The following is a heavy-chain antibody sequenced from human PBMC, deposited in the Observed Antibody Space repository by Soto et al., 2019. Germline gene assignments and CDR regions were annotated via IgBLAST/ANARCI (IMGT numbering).Heavy chain of an antibody. J-gene: IGHJ6*02. CDR3: ARDVYDFWSGYLDYYYYYGMDV. V-gene: IGHV1-18*01. Sequence: GASGKVSCKASGYTFTSYGISWVRQAPGQRLEWMGWISAYNGNTNYAQKLQGRVTMTTDTSTSTAYMELRSLRSDDTAVYYCARDVYDFWSGYLDYYYYYGMDVWGQGTTVTVSS. CDR1: GYTFTSYG. CDR2: ISAYNGNT. D-gene: IGHD3-3*01.